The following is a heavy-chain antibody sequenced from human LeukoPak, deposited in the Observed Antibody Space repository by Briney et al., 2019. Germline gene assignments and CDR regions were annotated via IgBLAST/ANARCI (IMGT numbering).Heavy chain of an antibody. J-gene: IGHJ4*02. CDR2: ISSSSSYI. CDR1: GFTFSSYS. V-gene: IGHV3-21*01. CDR3: AKVFRLRLGELSHYYFDY. Sequence: GGSLRLSCAASGFTFSSYSMNWVRQAPGKGLEWVSSISSSSSYIYYADSVKGRFTISRDNAKNSLYLQMNSLRAEDTAVYYCAKVFRLRLGELSHYYFDYWGQGTLVTVSS. D-gene: IGHD3-16*02.